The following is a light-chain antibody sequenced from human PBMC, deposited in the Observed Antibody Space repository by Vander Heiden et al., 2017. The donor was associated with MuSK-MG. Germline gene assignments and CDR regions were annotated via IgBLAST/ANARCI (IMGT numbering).Light chain of an antibody. CDR1: SLRSYY. J-gene: IGLJ2*01. V-gene: IGLV3-19*01. CDR2: GKN. CDR3: NSRDSIGNHPVV. Sequence: SSELTQDTAVSVALGQTVRITCQGDSLRSYYASWYQQKPGQAPVLVIYGKNNRPSGIPDRFSGSSSGNTASLTITGAQAEDEADYYCNSRDSIGNHPVVFGGGTKLTVL.